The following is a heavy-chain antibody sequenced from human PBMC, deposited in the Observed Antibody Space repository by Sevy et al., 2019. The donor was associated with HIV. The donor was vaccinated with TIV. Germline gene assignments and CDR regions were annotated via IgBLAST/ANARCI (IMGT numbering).Heavy chain of an antibody. CDR3: ARGGRRIDVYNRKDAFDI. D-gene: IGHD1-20*01. CDR2: ISSSGSSM. Sequence: GGSLRLSCAASGFTFSSYSMNWVRQAPGKGLEWLSHISSSGSSMYYADSVKGRFTISRDNAKNSLYLQMNSLRAEDMAVYYCARGGRRIDVYNRKDAFDIWGQGTMVTVSS. J-gene: IGHJ3*02. V-gene: IGHV3-48*04. CDR1: GFTFSSYS.